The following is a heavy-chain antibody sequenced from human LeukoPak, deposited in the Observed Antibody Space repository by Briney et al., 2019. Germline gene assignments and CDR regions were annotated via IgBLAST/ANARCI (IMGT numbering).Heavy chain of an antibody. Sequence: SETLSLTCAVYGGSFSGYYWSWIRQPPGKGLEWIGEINHSGSTNYNPSLKSRVTISVDTSKNQFSLKLSSVTAADTAVYYCARTYDFWYYYYGMDVWGQGTTVTVSS. CDR3: ARTYDFWYYYYGMDV. CDR1: GGSFSGYY. J-gene: IGHJ6*02. D-gene: IGHD3-3*01. CDR2: INHSGST. V-gene: IGHV4-34*01.